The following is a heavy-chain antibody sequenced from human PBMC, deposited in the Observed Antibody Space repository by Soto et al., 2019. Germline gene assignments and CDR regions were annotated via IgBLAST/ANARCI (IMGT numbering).Heavy chain of an antibody. CDR1: GFTFSSYS. V-gene: IGHV3-21*01. Sequence: GGSLRLSCAASGFTFSSYSMNWVRQAPGKGLEWVSSISSSSSYIYYADSVKGRFTISRDNAKNSLYLQMNSLRAEDTAVYYCASDIYDYIWGSYLEEGYWGQGTLVTVSS. J-gene: IGHJ4*02. CDR3: ASDIYDYIWGSYLEEGY. D-gene: IGHD3-16*02. CDR2: ISSSSSYI.